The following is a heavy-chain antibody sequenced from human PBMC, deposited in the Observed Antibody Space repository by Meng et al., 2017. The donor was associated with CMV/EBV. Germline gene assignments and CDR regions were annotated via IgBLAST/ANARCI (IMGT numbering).Heavy chain of an antibody. CDR2: INSDGSST. D-gene: IGHD1-20*01. CDR1: GFTFSSYW. V-gene: IGHV3-74*01. J-gene: IGHJ6*02. CDR3: AREPRGITGPYGMDV. Sequence: ESLKISCAASGFTFSSYWMHWVRQAPGKGLVWVSRINSDGSSTSYADSVKGRFTISRDNAKNTLYLQMNSLRAEDTAVYYCAREPRGITGPYGMDVWGQGTTVTVSS.